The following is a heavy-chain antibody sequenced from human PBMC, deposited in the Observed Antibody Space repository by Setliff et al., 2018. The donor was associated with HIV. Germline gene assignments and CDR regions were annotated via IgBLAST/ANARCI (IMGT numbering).Heavy chain of an antibody. CDR1: GGSISSSSYY. J-gene: IGHJ3*02. Sequence: SETLSLTCTVSGGSISSSSYYWGWIRQPPGKGLEWIGSIYYTGTTRYNPSLKSRVTMSVDTSKNQLSLKLSSLTAADTAAYYCARDRPPSTVDMLGAFDRWGQGTMVTVSS. V-gene: IGHV4-39*07. CDR3: ARDRPPSTVDMLGAFDR. D-gene: IGHD4-17*01. CDR2: IYYTGTT.